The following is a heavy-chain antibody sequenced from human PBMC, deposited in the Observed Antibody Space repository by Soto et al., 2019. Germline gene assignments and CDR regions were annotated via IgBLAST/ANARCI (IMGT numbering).Heavy chain of an antibody. V-gene: IGHV3-30*18. J-gene: IGHJ4*02. D-gene: IGHD2-8*01. Sequence: GGSLRLSCAASGFTFSSYGMHWVRQAPGKGLEWVAVISYDGSNKYYADSVKGRFTISRDNSKNTLYLQMNSLRAEDTAVYYCAKDPFEFDVLMVYAIRGKHFDYWGQGTLVTVSS. CDR1: GFTFSSYG. CDR3: AKDPFEFDVLMVYAIRGKHFDY. CDR2: ISYDGSNK.